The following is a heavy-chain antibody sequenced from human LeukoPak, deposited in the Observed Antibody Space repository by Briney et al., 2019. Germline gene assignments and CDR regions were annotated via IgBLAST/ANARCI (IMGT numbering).Heavy chain of an antibody. D-gene: IGHD6-13*01. CDR1: GFTFSTYA. CDR2: LTNSGGSGGVT. Sequence: GGSLRLSCAASGFTFSTYAMSWVRQAPGKGLEWVSALTNSGGSGGVTYYADSVKGRFIISRDNSKNTLYLQMNSLRAEDTAVYYCAKDRAGEQQLVLVYWGQGTLVTVSS. J-gene: IGHJ4*02. CDR3: AKDRAGEQQLVLVY. V-gene: IGHV3-23*01.